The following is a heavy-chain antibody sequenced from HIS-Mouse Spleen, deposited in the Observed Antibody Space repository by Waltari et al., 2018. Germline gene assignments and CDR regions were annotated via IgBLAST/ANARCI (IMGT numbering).Heavy chain of an antibody. V-gene: IGHV4-39*07. CDR3: AREIPYSSSWYDWYFDL. Sequence: QLQLQESGPGLVKPSETLSLTCTVSGGSISSSSSYWDWIRQPPGKGLEWIGSIYYSGSTYYNPSLKSRVTISVDTSKNQFSLKLSSVTAADTAVYYCAREIPYSSSWYDWYFDLWGRGTLVTVSS. CDR1: GGSISSSSSY. CDR2: IYYSGST. D-gene: IGHD6-13*01. J-gene: IGHJ2*01.